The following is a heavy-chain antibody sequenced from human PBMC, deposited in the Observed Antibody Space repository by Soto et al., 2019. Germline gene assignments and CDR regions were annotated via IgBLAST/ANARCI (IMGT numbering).Heavy chain of an antibody. CDR2: INPSGGST. D-gene: IGHD2-15*01. CDR1: GYTFTSYY. CDR3: ATYCSRGSCYSTFDY. J-gene: IGHJ4*02. V-gene: IGHV1-46*01. Sequence: ASEPVSCKASGYTFTSYYMHWVRQAPGQGLEWMGIINPSGGSTSYAQKFQGRVTMTRDTSTSTVYMELSSLRSEDTAVYYCATYCSRGSCYSTFDYWGQGTLVTVSS.